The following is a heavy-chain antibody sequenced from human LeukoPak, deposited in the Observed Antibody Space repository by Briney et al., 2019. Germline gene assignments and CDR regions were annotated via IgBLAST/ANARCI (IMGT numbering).Heavy chain of an antibody. CDR3: ARAGEGLLAYSFDI. J-gene: IGHJ3*02. V-gene: IGHV3-53*01. Sequence: GGSLRLSCAASGFTVSSNYMNWVRQAPGKGLEWVSVIYTSGNTYYADSVKGRFTISRDNSKNTLYLQMNSLRAEDTAVYYCARAGEGLLAYSFDIWGQGTMVTVSS. CDR2: IYTSGNT. CDR1: GFTVSSNY. D-gene: IGHD1-26*01.